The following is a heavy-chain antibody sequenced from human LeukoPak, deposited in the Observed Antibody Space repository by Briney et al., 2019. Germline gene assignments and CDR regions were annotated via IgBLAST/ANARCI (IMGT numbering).Heavy chain of an antibody. CDR1: GFTFSSYW. CDR2: INGDGSDT. V-gene: IGHV3-74*01. CDR3: ARDDMGPRAYDM. J-gene: IGHJ4*02. Sequence: GGSLRLSCAASGFTFSSYWMHWVRQVPGKGLVWVSCINGDGSDTKYADSVKGRFTISRDSAKNTLHLQMNSLRAEDTAVYYCARDDMGPRAYDMWGQGTMVTVSS. D-gene: IGHD3-22*01.